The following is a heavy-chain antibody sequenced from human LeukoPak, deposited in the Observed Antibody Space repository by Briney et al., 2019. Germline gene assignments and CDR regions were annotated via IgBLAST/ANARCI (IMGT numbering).Heavy chain of an antibody. D-gene: IGHD2-21*02. Sequence: SETLSLTCAVYGGSFSGYYWSWIRQPPGKGLEWSGEINHSGSTNYNPSLKSRVTISVDTSKNQFSLKLSSVTAADTAVYYCARFCGGDCYSFDYWGQGTLITVSS. CDR2: INHSGST. J-gene: IGHJ4*02. CDR3: ARFCGGDCYSFDY. V-gene: IGHV4-34*01. CDR1: GGSFSGYY.